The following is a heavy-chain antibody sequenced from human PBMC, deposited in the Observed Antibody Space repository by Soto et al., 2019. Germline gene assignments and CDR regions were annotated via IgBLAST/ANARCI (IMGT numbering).Heavy chain of an antibody. V-gene: IGHV4-34*01. CDR3: ARGGEYSSSPPFHYYYYMDV. Sequence: SSETLSLTCAVYGGSFSGYYWSWIRQPPGKGLEWIGEINHSGSTNYNPSLKSRVTISVDTSKNQFSLKLSSVTAADTAVYYCARGGEYSSSPPFHYYYYMDVWGKGTTVTVSS. CDR1: GGSFSGYY. CDR2: INHSGST. J-gene: IGHJ6*03. D-gene: IGHD6-13*01.